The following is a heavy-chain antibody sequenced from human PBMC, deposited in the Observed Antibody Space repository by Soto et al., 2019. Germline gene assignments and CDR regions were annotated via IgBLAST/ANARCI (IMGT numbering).Heavy chain of an antibody. V-gene: IGHV4-39*01. Sequence: QLQLQESGPGLVKPSETLSLTCTVSGGSISSSSYYWGWIRQPPGKGLEWIGSIYYSGSTYYNPSLKSRVTISVDTSKNQFSLKLSSVTAADTAVYYCARRGSQRFLESDGMDVWGQGTTVTVSS. CDR3: ARRGSQRFLESDGMDV. CDR2: IYYSGST. D-gene: IGHD3-3*01. CDR1: GGSISSSSYY. J-gene: IGHJ6*02.